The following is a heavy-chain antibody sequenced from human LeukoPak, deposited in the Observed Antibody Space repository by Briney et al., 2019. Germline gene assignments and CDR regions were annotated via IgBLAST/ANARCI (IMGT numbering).Heavy chain of an antibody. V-gene: IGHV1-18*01. Sequence: GASVKVSCKASGYTFTSYGISWVRQAPGQGLEWMGWISTFNGNTNYAQKLQGRVTMTTDTSTRTAYMELRSLSSDDTAVYYCAREYSSSWWDYWGQGTLVTVSS. CDR1: GYTFTSYG. CDR3: AREYSSSWWDY. J-gene: IGHJ4*02. CDR2: ISTFNGNT. D-gene: IGHD6-13*01.